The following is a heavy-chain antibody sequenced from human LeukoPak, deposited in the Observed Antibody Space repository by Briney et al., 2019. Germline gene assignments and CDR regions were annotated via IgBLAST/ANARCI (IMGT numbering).Heavy chain of an antibody. Sequence: SETLSLTCTVSGGSIGSYYWSWIRQPPGKGLEWIGYIYYSGSTNYNPSLKSRVTISVDTSKNQFSLKLSSVTAADTAVYYCARGRYSGYDFDYWGQGTLVTVSS. CDR3: ARGRYSGYDFDY. CDR2: IYYSGST. V-gene: IGHV4-59*08. CDR1: GGSIGSYY. D-gene: IGHD5-12*01. J-gene: IGHJ4*02.